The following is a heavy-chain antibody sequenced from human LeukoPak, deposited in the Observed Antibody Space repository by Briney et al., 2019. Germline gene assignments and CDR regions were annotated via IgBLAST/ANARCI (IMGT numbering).Heavy chain of an antibody. CDR1: GFTFSSYY. CDR2: IGTAGDT. J-gene: IGHJ3*02. CDR3: ARSLHHDYGGYGAFDI. D-gene: IGHD4-17*01. V-gene: IGHV3-13*01. Sequence: PGGSLRLFCAASGFTFSSYYMNWVRQDTGKGLEWVSAIGTAGDTYSPGTVKGRFTISRETAKNSLYLQMNSLRAGDTAVYYCARSLHHDYGGYGAFDIWGQGTMVTVSS.